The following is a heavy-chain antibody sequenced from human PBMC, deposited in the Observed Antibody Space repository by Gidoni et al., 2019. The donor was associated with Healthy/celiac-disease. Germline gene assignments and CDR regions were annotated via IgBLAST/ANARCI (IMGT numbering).Heavy chain of an antibody. CDR2: ISGSGGST. J-gene: IGHJ2*01. CDR3: AKDRPPYDSSGYYYVGGVYWYFDL. V-gene: IGHV3-23*01. D-gene: IGHD3-22*01. CDR1: GFTFSSYA. Sequence: EVQLLESGGGLVQPGGSLRLSCAASGFTFSSYAMSWVRQAPGKGLEWVSAISGSGGSTYYADSVKGRFTISRDNSKNTLYLQMNSLRAEDTAVYYCAKDRPPYDSSGYYYVGGVYWYFDLWGRGTLVTVSS.